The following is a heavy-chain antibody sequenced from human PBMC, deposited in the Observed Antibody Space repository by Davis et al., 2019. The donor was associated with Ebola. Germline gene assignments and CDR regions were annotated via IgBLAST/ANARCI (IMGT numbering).Heavy chain of an antibody. D-gene: IGHD4-17*01. CDR2: IIPILGTA. V-gene: IGHV1-69*13. CDR3: ARDDTVTTRFDY. Sequence: SVKVSCKASGGTFSSYAISWVRQAPGQGLEWMGGIIPILGTANYAQKFQGRVTITADESTSTAYMELSSLRSEDTAVYYCARDDTVTTRFDYWGQGTLVTVSS. CDR1: GGTFSSYA. J-gene: IGHJ4*02.